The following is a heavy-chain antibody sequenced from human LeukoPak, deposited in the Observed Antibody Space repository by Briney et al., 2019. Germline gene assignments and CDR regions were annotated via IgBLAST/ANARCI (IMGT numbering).Heavy chain of an antibody. V-gene: IGHV5-51*01. J-gene: IGHJ4*02. CDR1: GYSFTSYW. Sequence: GESLKISCKGSGYSFTSYWIGWVRQMPGKGLEWMGIIYPGDSDTRYSPSFQGQVTISADRSISTAYLQWSSLKASDTAMYYCARHRRPSHYYDSSGYLYYFDYWGQGTLVTVSS. D-gene: IGHD3-22*01. CDR3: ARHRRPSHYYDSSGYLYYFDY. CDR2: IYPGDSDT.